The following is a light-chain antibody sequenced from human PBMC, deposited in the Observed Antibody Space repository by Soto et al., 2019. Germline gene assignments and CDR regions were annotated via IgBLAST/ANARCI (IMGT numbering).Light chain of an antibody. CDR3: QQYNAWLT. Sequence: EIVMTQSPDTLSVSPGERATLFCRASQSVSSTVAWYQQRPGQAPRLLIYGASTRATGIPARFSGSGSGTEFTLTISSLQYEDFAVYYCQQYNAWLTFGGGTKVEIK. CDR1: QSVSST. V-gene: IGKV3-15*01. CDR2: GAS. J-gene: IGKJ4*01.